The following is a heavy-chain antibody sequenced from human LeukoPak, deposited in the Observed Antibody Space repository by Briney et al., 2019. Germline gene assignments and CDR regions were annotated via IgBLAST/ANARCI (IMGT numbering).Heavy chain of an antibody. J-gene: IGHJ4*02. CDR3: ARGPDVDTAMVLGGDY. CDR2: INSDGSST. V-gene: IGHV3-74*01. CDR1: GFTFSSYW. Sequence: GGSLRLSCAASGFTFSSYWMHWVRQAPGKGLVWVSRINSDGSSTSYADSVKGRFTISRDNAKNTLYLRMNSLRAEDTAVYYCARGPDVDTAMVLGGDYWGQGTLVTVSS. D-gene: IGHD5-18*01.